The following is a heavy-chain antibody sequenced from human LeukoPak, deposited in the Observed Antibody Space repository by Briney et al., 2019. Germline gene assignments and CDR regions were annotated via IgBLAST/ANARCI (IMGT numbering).Heavy chain of an antibody. Sequence: SETLSLTCTVSGGSISSGDYYWTWVRQHPGKGLEWIGYIYYSGSSFYNPSLKSRVTMSVDTSKNQFSLKLSSVTAADTAVYYCARAPKGMTTVRYYYYYFMDVWGKGTTVTVSS. CDR2: IYYSGSS. J-gene: IGHJ6*03. CDR1: GGSISSGDYY. CDR3: ARAPKGMTTVRYYYYYFMDV. V-gene: IGHV4-31*03. D-gene: IGHD4-11*01.